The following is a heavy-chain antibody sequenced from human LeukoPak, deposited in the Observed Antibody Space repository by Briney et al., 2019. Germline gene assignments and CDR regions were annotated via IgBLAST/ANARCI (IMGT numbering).Heavy chain of an antibody. CDR1: GGSISSSSYY. Sequence: PSETLSLTCTVSGGSISSSSYYWGWIRQPPGKGLEWIGSIYYSGSTYYNPSLKSRVTMSVDTSKNQFSLKLSSVTAADTAVYYCARGVVVAAKDAFDIWGQGTMVTVSS. V-gene: IGHV4-39*01. CDR3: ARGVVVAAKDAFDI. CDR2: IYYSGST. D-gene: IGHD2-15*01. J-gene: IGHJ3*02.